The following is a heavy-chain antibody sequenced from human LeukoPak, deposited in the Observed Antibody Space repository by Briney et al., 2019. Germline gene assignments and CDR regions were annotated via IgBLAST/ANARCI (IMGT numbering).Heavy chain of an antibody. V-gene: IGHV4-59*01. CDR3: ARAFRDYYDSSGYYYDFDY. D-gene: IGHD3-22*01. CDR2: IYYSGST. J-gene: IGHJ4*02. CDR1: GGSISSYY. Sequence: SETLSFTCTVSGGSISSYYWSWIRQPPGKGLEWIGYIYYSGSTNYNPSLKSRVTISVDTSKNQFSLKLSSVTAADTAVYYCARAFRDYYDSSGYYYDFDYWGQGTLVTVSS.